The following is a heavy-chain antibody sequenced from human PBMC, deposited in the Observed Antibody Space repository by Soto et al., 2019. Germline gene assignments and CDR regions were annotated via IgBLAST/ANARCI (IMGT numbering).Heavy chain of an antibody. CDR1: GFTFSSYA. CDR3: AKMGRDSSGYYSSFYYGMDV. Sequence: VGSLRLSCAASGFTFSSYAMSWVRQAPGKGLEWVSAISGSGGSTYYADSVKGRFTISRDNSKNTLYLQMNSLRAEDTAVYYCAKMGRDSSGYYSSFYYGMDVWGQGTTVTVSS. D-gene: IGHD3-22*01. V-gene: IGHV3-23*01. J-gene: IGHJ6*02. CDR2: ISGSGGST.